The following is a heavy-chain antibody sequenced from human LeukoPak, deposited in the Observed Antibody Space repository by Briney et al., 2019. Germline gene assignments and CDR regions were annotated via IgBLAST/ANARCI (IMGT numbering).Heavy chain of an antibody. V-gene: IGHV3-21*01. CDR2: ISSSSSYI. D-gene: IGHD6-13*01. CDR3: AREIAAAGTFRFDP. Sequence: PGGSLRLSCAASGFTFSTYSMNWVRQAPGKGLEGVSSISSSSSYIYYADSVKGRFTISRDNAKNSLYLQMNSLRAEDTAVYYCAREIAAAGTFRFDPWGQGTLVTVSS. CDR1: GFTFSTYS. J-gene: IGHJ5*02.